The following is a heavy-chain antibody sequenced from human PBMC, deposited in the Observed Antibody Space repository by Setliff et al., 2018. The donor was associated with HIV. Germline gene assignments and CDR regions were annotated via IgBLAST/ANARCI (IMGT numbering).Heavy chain of an antibody. CDR1: GFTFSSYG. J-gene: IGHJ4*02. D-gene: IGHD3-16*01. CDR2: IWYDGSNE. V-gene: IGHV3-33*06. Sequence: GGSLRLSCAASGFTFSSYGMHWVRQAPGKGLEWVAVIWYDGSNEYYADSVKGRFTISRDNSQNTLYLQMNSLRAEDTAVYYCAKAWGSGYPSFESALMFDVWGQGTLVTVSS. CDR3: AKAWGSGYPSFESALMFDV.